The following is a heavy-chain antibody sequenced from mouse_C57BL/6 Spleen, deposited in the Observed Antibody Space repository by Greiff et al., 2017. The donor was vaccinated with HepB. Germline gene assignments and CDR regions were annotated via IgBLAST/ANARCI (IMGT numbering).Heavy chain of an antibody. CDR2: ISSGSSTI. D-gene: IGHD2-3*01. Sequence: EVKLVESGGGLVKPGGSLKLSCAASGFTFSDYGMHWVRQAPEKGLEWVAYISSGSSTIYYADTVKGRITITRDNAKNTLFLQMTSLRSEDTAMYYCANDGPLRWDYWGQGTSVTVSS. CDR3: ANDGPLRWDY. V-gene: IGHV5-17*01. CDR1: GFTFSDYG. J-gene: IGHJ4*01.